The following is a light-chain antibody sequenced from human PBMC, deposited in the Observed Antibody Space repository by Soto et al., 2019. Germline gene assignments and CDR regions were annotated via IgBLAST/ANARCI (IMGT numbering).Light chain of an antibody. CDR2: QVS. V-gene: IGLV2-14*01. Sequence: QSALTQPASVSGSPGQSITISCTGSTSDVGGYNYVSWYQQEPDKAPKLMIYQVSNRPSGISNRFSGSKSGNTAALTISGLQAEDEAHYYCCSSTGISTLLFATGTKVTVL. CDR3: CSSTGISTLL. J-gene: IGLJ1*01. CDR1: TSDVGGYNY.